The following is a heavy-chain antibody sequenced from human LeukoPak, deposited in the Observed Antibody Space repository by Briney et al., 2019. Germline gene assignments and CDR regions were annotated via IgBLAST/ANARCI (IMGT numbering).Heavy chain of an antibody. Sequence: SETLSLTCTVSGGSISSGDYYWSWIRQPPGKGLEWIGYIYYSGSTYYNPSLKSRVTISVDTSKNQFSLKLSSVTAADTAVYYCARSMRMATADAFDIWGQGTMVTVSS. V-gene: IGHV4-30-4*02. D-gene: IGHD2/OR15-2a*01. CDR3: ARSMRMATADAFDI. CDR1: GGSISSGDYY. CDR2: IYYSGST. J-gene: IGHJ3*02.